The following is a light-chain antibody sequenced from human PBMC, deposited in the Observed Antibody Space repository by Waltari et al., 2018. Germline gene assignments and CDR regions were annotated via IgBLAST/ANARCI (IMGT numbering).Light chain of an antibody. CDR2: GDN. J-gene: IGLJ3*02. V-gene: IGLV1-40*01. CDR1: SSNIGAGYD. Sequence: QSVLTQPPSVSGAPGQRVTISCTGSSSNIGAGYDVHWYQQLPGTAPKLLIHGDNNRPSGVPDRFSGSKSGTSASLAITGLQAEDEADYYCQSYDISLSGSVFGGGTKLTVL. CDR3: QSYDISLSGSV.